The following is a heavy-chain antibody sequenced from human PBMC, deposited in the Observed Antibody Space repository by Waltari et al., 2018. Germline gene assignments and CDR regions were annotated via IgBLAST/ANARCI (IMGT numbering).Heavy chain of an antibody. CDR3: ARVRVLLWFGELLNYFDY. CDR2: IKQDGSEK. J-gene: IGHJ4*02. D-gene: IGHD3-10*01. CDR1: GFTCSSYW. Sequence: EVQLVESGGGLVQPGGSLRLSCAASGFTCSSYWMSWVRQAPGKGLEWVANIKQDGSEKYYVDSVKGRFTISRDNAKNSLYLQMNSLRAEDTAVYYCARVRVLLWFGELLNYFDYWGQGTLVTVSS. V-gene: IGHV3-7*01.